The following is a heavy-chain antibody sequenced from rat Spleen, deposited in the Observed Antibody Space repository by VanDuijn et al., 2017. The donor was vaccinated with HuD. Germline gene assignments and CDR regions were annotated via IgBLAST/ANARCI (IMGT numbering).Heavy chain of an antibody. CDR3: ALRYYGYTYDWFAY. CDR1: GFTYSNYY. CDR2: ISTGGGST. J-gene: IGHJ3*01. Sequence: EVQLVESGGGLVQPGNSLKLSCAASGFTYSNYYMAWVRQAPTKGLEWVAYISTGGGSTYYRDSVKGRFTISRDNAKSTLYLQMNSLRSEDTATYYCALRYYGYTYDWFAYWGQGTLVTVSS. V-gene: IGHV5S23*01. D-gene: IGHD1-9*01.